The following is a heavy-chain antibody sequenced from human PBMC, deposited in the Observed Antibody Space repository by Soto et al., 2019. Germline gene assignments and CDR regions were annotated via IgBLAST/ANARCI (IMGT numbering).Heavy chain of an antibody. V-gene: IGHV4-61*05. CDR1: GGSISSSSYY. J-gene: IGHJ4*02. D-gene: IGHD4-17*01. CDR2: IYYSGST. Sequence: PSETLSLTCTVSGGSISSSSYYWGWIRQPPGKGLEWIGYIYYSGSTNYNPSLKSRVTISVDTSKNQFSLKLSSVTAADTAVYYCARGRSHGVGDYWGQGTLVTVSS. CDR3: ARGRSHGVGDY.